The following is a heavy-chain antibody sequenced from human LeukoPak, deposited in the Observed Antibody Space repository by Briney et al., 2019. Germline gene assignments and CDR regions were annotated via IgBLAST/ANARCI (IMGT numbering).Heavy chain of an antibody. CDR1: GGAFSSYA. CDR2: IIPILGIA. J-gene: IGHJ4*02. D-gene: IGHD3-3*01. V-gene: IGHV1-69*04. Sequence: SVKVSCKASGGAFSSYAISWVRQAPGQGLEWMGRIIPILGIANYAQKFQGRVTITADKSTSTAYMELSSLRSEDTAVYYCARTYYDFWSGFGDQSFDYWGQGTLVTVSS. CDR3: ARTYYDFWSGFGDQSFDY.